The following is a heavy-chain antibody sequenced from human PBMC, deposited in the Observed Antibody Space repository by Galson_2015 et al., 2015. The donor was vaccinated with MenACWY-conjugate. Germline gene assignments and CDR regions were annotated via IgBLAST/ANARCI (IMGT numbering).Heavy chain of an antibody. D-gene: IGHD2-2*01. CDR1: GFTFSNAW. V-gene: IGHV3-15*01. Sequence: SLRLSCAASGFTFSNAWMSWVRQAPGKGLEWVGRIKSKTDGGTTDYAAPVKGRFTISRDDSKNTLYLQMNSLKTEDTAVYYCTTASLCSSTSCYGWYYFDYWGQGTLVTVSS. J-gene: IGHJ4*02. CDR3: TTASLCSSTSCYGWYYFDY. CDR2: IKSKTDGGTT.